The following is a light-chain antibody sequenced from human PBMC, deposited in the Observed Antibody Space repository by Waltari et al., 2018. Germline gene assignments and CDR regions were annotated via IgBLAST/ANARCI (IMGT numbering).Light chain of an antibody. V-gene: IGKV4-1*01. J-gene: IGKJ4*01. CDR3: QQYYSTPPLT. Sequence: DIVMTQSPDSLAVSLGERATINCKSSQSVLYSSNNKNYLAWYQQKPGQPPKLLIYWAPTRESGFPDRFSGSGSGTDFTLTISSLQAEDVAVYYCQQYYSTPPLTFGGGTKVEIK. CDR1: QSVLYSSNNKNY. CDR2: WAP.